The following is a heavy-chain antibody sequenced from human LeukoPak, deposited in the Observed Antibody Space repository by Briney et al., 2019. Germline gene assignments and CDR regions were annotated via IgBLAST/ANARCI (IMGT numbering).Heavy chain of an antibody. V-gene: IGHV1-3*01. CDR3: ARVQWLDYFDY. Sequence: ASVKVSCKASGYTFTSYAMHWVRQAPRQRLEWMGWINAGNGNTKYSQKFQGRVTITRDTSASTAYMELSSLRSEDTAVYYCARVQWLDYFDYWGQGTLVTVSS. D-gene: IGHD6-19*01. J-gene: IGHJ4*02. CDR1: GYTFTSYA. CDR2: INAGNGNT.